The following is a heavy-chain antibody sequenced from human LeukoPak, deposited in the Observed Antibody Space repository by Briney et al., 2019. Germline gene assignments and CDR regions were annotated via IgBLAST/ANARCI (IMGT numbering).Heavy chain of an antibody. Sequence: ASVKVSCKASGYTFTNYYMHWVRQAPGQGLEWMGFINPSGGSTRYAQNFQDRVTVTRDTSTSTVYMELSSLRSEDTAVYYCARQGSLEYFQHWGQGTLVTVSS. CDR3: ARQGSLEYFQH. J-gene: IGHJ1*01. D-gene: IGHD1-26*01. CDR1: GYTFTNYY. V-gene: IGHV1-46*01. CDR2: INPSGGST.